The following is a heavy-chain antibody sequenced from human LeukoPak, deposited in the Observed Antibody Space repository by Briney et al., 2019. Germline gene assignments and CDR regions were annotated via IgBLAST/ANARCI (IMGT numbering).Heavy chain of an antibody. Sequence: SETLSLTCDVSGGSCDDYYCGWIRQPPGKGLEWIGEIHPHGIFYYNSSLMSRVTISIDTSKSQFSLRLTSVTAADTAFYYCARGRDRSKAGDLWGQGSLVTVSS. V-gene: IGHV4-34*01. CDR2: IHPHGIF. CDR3: ARGRDRSKAGDL. J-gene: IGHJ5*02. CDR1: GGSCDDYY. D-gene: IGHD5-24*01.